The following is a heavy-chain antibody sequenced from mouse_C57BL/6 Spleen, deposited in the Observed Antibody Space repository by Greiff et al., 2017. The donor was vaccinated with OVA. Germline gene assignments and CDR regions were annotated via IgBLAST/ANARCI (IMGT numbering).Heavy chain of an antibody. J-gene: IGHJ4*01. CDR3: ARRSGMDYAMDY. Sequence: QVQLQQSGAELVKPGASVKISCKASGYAFSSYWMNWVKQRPGTGLEWIGQIYPGDGDTNYNGKFKGKATLTADKSSSTAYMQLSSLTSEDSAVYFCARRSGMDYAMDYWGQGTSVTVSS. V-gene: IGHV1-80*01. CDR2: IYPGDGDT. CDR1: GYAFSSYW. D-gene: IGHD1-3*01.